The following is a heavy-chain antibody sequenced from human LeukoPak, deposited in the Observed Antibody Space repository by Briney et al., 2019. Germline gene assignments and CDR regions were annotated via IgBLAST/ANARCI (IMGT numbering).Heavy chain of an antibody. D-gene: IGHD2-2*01. CDR1: GDSVSSNSAA. J-gene: IGHJ6*02. V-gene: IGHV6-1*01. CDR2: TYYRSKWYN. CDR3: ARDRGDIVVVPAAMPAYYYYYGMDV. Sequence: SQTLSLTCAISGDSVSSNSAAWNWIRQSPSRGLEWLGRTYYRSKWYNDYAVSVKSRITINPDTSKNQFSLQLNSVTPEDTAVYYCARDRGDIVVVPAAMPAYYYYYGMDVWGQGTTVTVSS.